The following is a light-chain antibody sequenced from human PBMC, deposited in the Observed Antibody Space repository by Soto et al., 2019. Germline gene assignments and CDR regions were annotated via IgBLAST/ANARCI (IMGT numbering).Light chain of an antibody. V-gene: IGKV1-27*01. CDR3: QKYDTATLT. Sequence: DVQMTQSPSXLSASVGDTVTITCRASQGIAFYLAWFQQRPGKAPNLLISAASNLQSGVPSRFSGSGSGTEFTLTISSLQPEDVATYYCQKYDTATLTFGPG. CDR1: QGIAFY. CDR2: AAS. J-gene: IGKJ3*01.